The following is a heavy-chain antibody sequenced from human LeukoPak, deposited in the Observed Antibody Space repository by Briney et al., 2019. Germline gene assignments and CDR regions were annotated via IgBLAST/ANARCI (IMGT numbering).Heavy chain of an antibody. J-gene: IGHJ4*02. V-gene: IGHV3-23*01. CDR3: AKSEGSSSARRFDY. CDR1: GYIFTSYW. D-gene: IGHD6-19*01. Sequence: GESLKISCKGSGYIFTSYWISWVRQLPGKGLEWVSGISAGGENTDYADSVKGRFTISRDNSKNTLYLQVNSLRAEDTAAYYCAKSEGSSSARRFDYWGQGTLATVSS. CDR2: ISAGGENT.